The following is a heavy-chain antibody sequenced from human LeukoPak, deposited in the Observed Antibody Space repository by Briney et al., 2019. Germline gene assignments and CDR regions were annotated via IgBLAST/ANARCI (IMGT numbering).Heavy chain of an antibody. CDR3: ATSSGGPQSGHPATTTSLDF. CDR1: GGTFSNSA. Sequence: SVKVSCKASGGTFSNSAIYWVRQAPGQGLEWMGGIIPIIATTTYAQKFEDTVTITADESANTSHMELSGLRPEDTAVYYCATSSGGPQSGHPATTTSLDFWGQGTLVTVSS. J-gene: IGHJ4*02. CDR2: IIPIIATT. V-gene: IGHV1-69*13. D-gene: IGHD1-26*01.